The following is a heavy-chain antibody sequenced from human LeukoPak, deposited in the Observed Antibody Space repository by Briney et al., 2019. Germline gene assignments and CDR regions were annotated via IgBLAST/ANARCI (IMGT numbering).Heavy chain of an antibody. D-gene: IGHD4-17*01. V-gene: IGHV3-48*01. CDR3: VANTVTTAQLQAT. J-gene: IGHJ5*02. CDR2: ISTSTSTI. Sequence: GGSLRLSCAGSGFTVRNFDVNWVRQAPGKGLEWVSYISTSTSTIYYADSVKGRFTISRDNAKNSLYLQMNSLGAEDTAVYYCVANTVTTAQLQATWGQGTLVTVSS. CDR1: GFTVRNFD.